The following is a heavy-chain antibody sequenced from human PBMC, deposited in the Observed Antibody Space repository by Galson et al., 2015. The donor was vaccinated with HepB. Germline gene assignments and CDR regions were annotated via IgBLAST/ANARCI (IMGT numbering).Heavy chain of an antibody. CDR3: ASYRYCSSTSCYLDY. Sequence: CKASGGTFSSYAISWVRQAPGQGLEWMGGIIPIFGTANYAQKFQGRVTITADESTSTAYMELSSLRSEDTAVYYCASYRYCSSTSCYLDYWGQGTLVTVSS. J-gene: IGHJ4*02. V-gene: IGHV1-69*01. D-gene: IGHD2-2*01. CDR1: GGTFSSYA. CDR2: IIPIFGTA.